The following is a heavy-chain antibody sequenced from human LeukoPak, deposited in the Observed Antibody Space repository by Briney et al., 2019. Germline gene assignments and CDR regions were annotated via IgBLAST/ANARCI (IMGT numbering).Heavy chain of an antibody. CDR1: GFIFSGCT. V-gene: IGHV3-21*01. CDR3: ARVWSMIREYVEY. Sequence: GGSLRLSCAASGFIFSGCTMNWVRQTPGKGLEWVSSISSSSDYIYYADSVKGRFTISRDNSKDSLYLQMSSLRAEDTAVYYCARVWSMIREYVEYWGQGTLVTVSS. D-gene: IGHD3-10*01. J-gene: IGHJ4*02. CDR2: ISSSSDYI.